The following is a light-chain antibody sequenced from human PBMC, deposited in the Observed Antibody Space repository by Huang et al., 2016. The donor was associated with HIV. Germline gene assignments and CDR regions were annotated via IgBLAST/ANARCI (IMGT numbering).Light chain of an antibody. CDR3: MQGLRTPRT. CDR2: LGS. CDR1: QSLLHSDGNNY. V-gene: IGKV2-28*01. Sequence: DVVMTQSPLSLPVTPGEPASISCRSSQSLLHSDGNNYFDWYLQKPGQSPQLLIYLGSNRASRVPERFSGSGSGTDFTLKISRVEAEDVGVYYCMQGLRTPRTFGQGTRLEIK. J-gene: IGKJ2*01.